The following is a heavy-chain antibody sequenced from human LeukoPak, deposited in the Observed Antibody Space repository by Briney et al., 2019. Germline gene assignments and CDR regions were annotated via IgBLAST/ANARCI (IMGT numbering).Heavy chain of an antibody. CDR1: GFTFSSYA. Sequence: GGSLRLSCAASGFTFSSYAMSWVRQAPGKGLEWVSAISSGGDNTYYADSVKGRLTISRDNSKNTLYLQMNSLRAEDTAVYYCAKVQFRGVKFGGLFDYWGQGTLVTVSS. J-gene: IGHJ4*02. D-gene: IGHD3-10*01. CDR3: AKVQFRGVKFGGLFDY. CDR2: ISSGGDNT. V-gene: IGHV3-23*01.